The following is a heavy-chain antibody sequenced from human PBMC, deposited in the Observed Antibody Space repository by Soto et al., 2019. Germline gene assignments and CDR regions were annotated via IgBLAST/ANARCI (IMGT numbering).Heavy chain of an antibody. D-gene: IGHD3-22*01. CDR3: ARNDNHYFYSITV. CDR2: ICYNGST. V-gene: IGHV4-61*01. J-gene: IGHJ6*02. CDR1: GGSVSIGTYF. Sequence: SETLSLTCSVSGGSVSIGTYFWHWIRQPPGERLEWIGCICYNGSTYYNPSLNSRVTISADTSKNQFSLRLSSVTAADTAVYYCARNDNHYFYSITVWGRGATVTVSS.